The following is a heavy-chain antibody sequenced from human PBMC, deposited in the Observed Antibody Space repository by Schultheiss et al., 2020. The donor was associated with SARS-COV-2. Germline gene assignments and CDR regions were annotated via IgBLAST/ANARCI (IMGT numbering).Heavy chain of an antibody. CDR2: IYHSGST. CDR3: ARYYDFWSGGRWWFDP. D-gene: IGHD3-3*01. J-gene: IGHJ5*02. Sequence: SETLSLTCAVSGGSISSSNWWSWVRQPPGKGLEWIGEIYHSGSTNYNPSLKSRVTISVDTSKNQFSLKLSSVTAADTAVYYCARYYDFWSGGRWWFDPWGQGTLVTVSS. V-gene: IGHV4-4*02. CDR1: GGSISSSNW.